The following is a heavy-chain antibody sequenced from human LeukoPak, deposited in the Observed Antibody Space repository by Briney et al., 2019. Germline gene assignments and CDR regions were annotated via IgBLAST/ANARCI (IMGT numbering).Heavy chain of an antibody. V-gene: IGHV3-23*01. Sequence: GGSLRLSCAASGFTFSSDAMSWVRQAPGKGLERVSAISGSGGITYSADSLNGRFTISRHNSKNTLYLQMNSLRAEDTAVYYCAKDWLLIYFDYWGQGTLVTVSS. D-gene: IGHD3-9*01. CDR3: AKDWLLIYFDY. CDR2: ISGSGGIT. CDR1: GFTFSSDA. J-gene: IGHJ4*02.